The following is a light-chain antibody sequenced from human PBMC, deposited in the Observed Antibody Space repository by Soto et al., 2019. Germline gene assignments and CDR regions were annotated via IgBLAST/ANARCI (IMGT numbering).Light chain of an antibody. J-gene: IGKJ1*01. Sequence: DIQMTQTPSSLSASVGGRVTITCRASQSISTFLNWYQQKPGKAPNLLIYTASTLHGGVPSRFSGSGSGTDFTLTISSLQPEDFATYYCQQSFTAPWTFGQGTRVEIK. CDR2: TAS. V-gene: IGKV1-39*01. CDR1: QSISTF. CDR3: QQSFTAPWT.